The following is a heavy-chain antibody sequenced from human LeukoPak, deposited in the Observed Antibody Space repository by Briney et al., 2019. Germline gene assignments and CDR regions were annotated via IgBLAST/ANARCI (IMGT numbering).Heavy chain of an antibody. D-gene: IGHD3-10*01. Sequence: ASVKVSCKASVYTFTSYDINWVRQATGQGLEWMGWMNPNSGNTGYAQKFQGRVTMTRNTSISTAYMEQSSLRSEDTAVYYCARAATMVRGVIRYYYYYGMDVWGQGTTVTVSS. CDR1: VYTFTSYD. V-gene: IGHV1-8*01. CDR2: MNPNSGNT. J-gene: IGHJ6*02. CDR3: ARAATMVRGVIRYYYYYGMDV.